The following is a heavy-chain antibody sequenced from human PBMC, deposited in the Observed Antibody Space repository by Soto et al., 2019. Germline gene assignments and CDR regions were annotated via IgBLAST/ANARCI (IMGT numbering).Heavy chain of an antibody. D-gene: IGHD5-18*01. CDR3: AGDGYSRAVAGDGYSDY. J-gene: IGHJ4*02. CDR2: ITTYNGNR. Sequence: ASVKVSCKASGYTFSNYGIKWVRQAPGQGLEWVGWITTYNGNRHYAEKFQGRVTMTTDTSTSTTYMELRSLTSDDTGVYYCAGDGYSRAVAGDGYSDYWGQGTLVTVSS. CDR1: GYTFSNYG. V-gene: IGHV1-18*01.